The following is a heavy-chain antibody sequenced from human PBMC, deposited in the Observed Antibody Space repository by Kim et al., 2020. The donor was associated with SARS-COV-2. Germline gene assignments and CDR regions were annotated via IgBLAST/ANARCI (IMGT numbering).Heavy chain of an antibody. Sequence: TRYSPCFQGQVTISADKSISTAYLQWSSLKASDTAMYYCARQLDYGDYDYWGQGTLVTVSS. CDR3: ARQLDYGDYDY. CDR2: T. D-gene: IGHD4-17*01. J-gene: IGHJ4*02. V-gene: IGHV5-51*01.